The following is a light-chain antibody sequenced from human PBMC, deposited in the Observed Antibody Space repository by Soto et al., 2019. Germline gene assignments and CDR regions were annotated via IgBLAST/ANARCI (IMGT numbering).Light chain of an antibody. V-gene: IGKV3-20*01. CDR3: QHYNSYSEA. J-gene: IGKJ1*01. Sequence: EIVLTQSPGTLSLSPGERATLSCRASQSVSNNYLAWYQQKPGQAPRLLIYGASNRATGIPDRFSGSGSGTDFTLTISSLQPDDFATYCCQHYNSYSEAFGQGTKVDIK. CDR2: GAS. CDR1: QSVSNNY.